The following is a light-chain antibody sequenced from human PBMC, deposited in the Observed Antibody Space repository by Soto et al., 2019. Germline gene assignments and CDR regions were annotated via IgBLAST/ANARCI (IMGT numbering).Light chain of an antibody. Sequence: EIVMTQSPATLSVSPGGRATLSCRASQSISDTLAWYQQKPGQAPRLLIYGASTRATGIPARFSGSGSGTEFTLTISSLQSEDFAVYYCHQYNNWPPFTFGPGTKVDIK. CDR2: GAS. CDR3: HQYNNWPPFT. V-gene: IGKV3-15*01. CDR1: QSISDT. J-gene: IGKJ3*01.